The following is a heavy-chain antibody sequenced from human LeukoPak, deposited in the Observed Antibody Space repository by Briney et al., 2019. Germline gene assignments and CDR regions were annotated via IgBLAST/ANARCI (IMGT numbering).Heavy chain of an antibody. CDR1: GYIFTSYY. CDR2: INPRDGGT. D-gene: IGHD5-12*01. Sequence: ASVKVSCKASGYIFTSYYIHWVRQAPGQGLEWMGMINPRDGGTRDAQNFQGRVTMTINTSTSTVHMELSGLRSEDTAVYFCARDHYVVATSSSFDYWGQGSLVTVSS. J-gene: IGHJ4*02. V-gene: IGHV1-46*01. CDR3: ARDHYVVATSSSFDY.